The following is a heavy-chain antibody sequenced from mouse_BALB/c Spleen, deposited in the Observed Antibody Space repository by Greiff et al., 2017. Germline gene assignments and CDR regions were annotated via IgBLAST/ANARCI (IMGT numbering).Heavy chain of an antibody. D-gene: IGHD2-10*02. CDR3: ARQGYGNYDY. CDR2: ISNGGGST. V-gene: IGHV5-12-2*01. J-gene: IGHJ2*01. Sequence: EVKLMESGGGLVQPGGSLKLSCAASGFTFSSYTMSWVRQTPEKRLDWVAYISNGGGSTYYPDTVKGRFTISRDNAKNTLYLQMSSLKSEDTAMYYCARQGYGNYDYWGQGTTLTVSS. CDR1: GFTFSSYT.